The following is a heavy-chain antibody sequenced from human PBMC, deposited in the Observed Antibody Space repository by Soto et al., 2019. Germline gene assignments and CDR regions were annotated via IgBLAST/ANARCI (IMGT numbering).Heavy chain of an antibody. CDR1: GGSISGSSW. Sequence: SETLSLTCAVSGGSISGSSWWSWIRQSPGKGLEWIGEIYHSGNTNYNPSLKSRVSISVGTSKNQFSLEIYSVTASDTAIYYCARDPRRAVALDWGEGTLVTVSS. J-gene: IGHJ4*02. D-gene: IGHD6-19*01. V-gene: IGHV4-4*02. CDR2: IYHSGNT. CDR3: ARDPRRAVALD.